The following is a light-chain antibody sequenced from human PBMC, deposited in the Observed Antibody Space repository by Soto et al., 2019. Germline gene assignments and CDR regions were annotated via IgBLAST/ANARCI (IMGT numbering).Light chain of an antibody. CDR1: QSVSYN. V-gene: IGKV3-15*01. Sequence: EIVMTQSPATVSVSPGETATLSCRASQSVSYNLAWYQQKPGQGLRLLIYGAFTRATGIPARFSGSGSGTEFTLTISSLQSEDFAVYYCQQYKNWPPLIFGGGTKVEIK. CDR3: QQYKNWPPLI. J-gene: IGKJ4*01. CDR2: GAF.